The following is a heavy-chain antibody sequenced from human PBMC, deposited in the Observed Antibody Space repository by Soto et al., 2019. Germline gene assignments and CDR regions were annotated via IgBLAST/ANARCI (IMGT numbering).Heavy chain of an antibody. CDR2: IYHSGST. Sequence: PSETLSLTCAVSGGSISSSNWWSWVRQPPGKGLEWIGEIYHSGSTNYNPSLKSRVTISVDKSKNQSSLKLSSVTAADTAVYYCARDRRAAAAFNYGMDVWGQGTTVTVSS. D-gene: IGHD6-13*01. J-gene: IGHJ6*02. CDR3: ARDRRAAAAFNYGMDV. V-gene: IGHV4-4*02. CDR1: GGSISSSNW.